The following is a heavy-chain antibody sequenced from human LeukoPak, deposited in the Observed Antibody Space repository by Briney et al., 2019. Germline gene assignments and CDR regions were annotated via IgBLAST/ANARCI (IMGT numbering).Heavy chain of an antibody. V-gene: IGHV4-59*08. D-gene: IGHD3-10*01. CDR2: IYYSGST. J-gene: IGHJ5*02. CDR3: ARHYLGLLWFGEINWFDP. CDR1: GGSISSYY. Sequence: PSETLSLTCTVSGGSISSYYWSWIRQPPGKGLEWIGYIYYSGSTNYNPSLKSRVTISVDTSKNQFSLKLSSVTAADTAVYYCARHYLGLLWFGEINWFDPWGQGTLVTVSS.